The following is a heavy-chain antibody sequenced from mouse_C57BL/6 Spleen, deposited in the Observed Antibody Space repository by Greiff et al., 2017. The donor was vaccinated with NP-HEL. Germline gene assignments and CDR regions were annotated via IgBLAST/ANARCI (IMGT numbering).Heavy chain of an antibody. CDR1: GFSLTSYG. CDR2: IWSGGST. D-gene: IGHD2-12*01. J-gene: IGHJ1*03. Sequence: QVQLQQSGPGLVQPSQSLSITCTVSGFSLTSYGVHWVRQSPGKGLEWLGVIWSGGSTDYNAAFISRLSISKDNSKSQVFFKMNSLQADDTAIYYCARELRRGYFDVWGTGTTVTVSS. V-gene: IGHV2-2*01. CDR3: ARELRRGYFDV.